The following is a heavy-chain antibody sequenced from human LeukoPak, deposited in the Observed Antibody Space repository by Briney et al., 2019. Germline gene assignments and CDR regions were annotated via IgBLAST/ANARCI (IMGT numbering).Heavy chain of an antibody. CDR2: IYYTGST. D-gene: IGHD3-22*01. J-gene: IGHJ3*02. V-gene: IGHV4-39*07. CDR1: GDSISNTFYY. CDR3: ASSYYYDSSGPEGAFDI. Sequence: SETLSLTCTVSGDSISNTFYYWGWIRQPPGKGLEWIGNIYYTGSTYYKPSLKSRVTISVDTSKNQFSLKLSSVTAADTAVYYCASSYYYDSSGPEGAFDIWGQGTMVTVSS.